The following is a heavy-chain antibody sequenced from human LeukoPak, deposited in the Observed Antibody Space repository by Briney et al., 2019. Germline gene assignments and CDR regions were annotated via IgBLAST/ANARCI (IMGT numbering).Heavy chain of an antibody. J-gene: IGHJ4*02. CDR1: GFKFSGSS. V-gene: IGHV3-15*01. D-gene: IGHD3-10*01. Sequence: PGGSLRLSCAASGFKFSGSSMHWVRQASGKGLEWVGRIKSKTDGGTTDYAAPVKGRFTISRDDSKTMLYLQMNSLRAEDTAVYYCARGSGGTMVRGVIDYWGQGTLVTVSS. CDR2: IKSKTDGGTT. CDR3: ARGSGGTMVRGVIDY.